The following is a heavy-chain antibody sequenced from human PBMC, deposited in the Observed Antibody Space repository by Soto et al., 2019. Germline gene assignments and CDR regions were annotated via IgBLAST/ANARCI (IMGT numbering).Heavy chain of an antibody. Sequence: GGSLRLSCEASGFAFNLYTMNWVRQAPGKGLEWISYFSHKIGTVSYADSVRGRFTVYRDNAKNSLYLQMNYLRDDDTAIYYCAREDWDQRRKFFDHWGQGVLVTVSS. J-gene: IGHJ4*02. D-gene: IGHD1-1*01. V-gene: IGHV3-48*02. CDR3: AREDWDQRRKFFDH. CDR1: GFAFNLYT. CDR2: FSHKIGTV.